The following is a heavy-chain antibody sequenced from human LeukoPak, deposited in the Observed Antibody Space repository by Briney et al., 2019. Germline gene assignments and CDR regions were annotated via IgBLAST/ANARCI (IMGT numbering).Heavy chain of an antibody. CDR1: GFTFSSYE. D-gene: IGHD6-13*01. CDR2: NSSGGSTI. Sequence: PGGSLRLSCAASGFTFSSYEMNWVRQAPGKGLEWLSHNSSGGSTIFYADSVKGRVTISRDNSRDTMYLQMNSLTTEDTAVYYCARGGLAEAGARNYCFDYWGQGTLVTVSS. J-gene: IGHJ4*02. V-gene: IGHV3-48*03. CDR3: ARGGLAEAGARNYCFDY.